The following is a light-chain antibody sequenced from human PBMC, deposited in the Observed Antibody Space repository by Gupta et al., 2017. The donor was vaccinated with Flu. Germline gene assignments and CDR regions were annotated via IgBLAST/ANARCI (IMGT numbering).Light chain of an antibody. CDR1: SSNIGSNY. V-gene: IGLV1-47*01. CDR2: RNN. J-gene: IGLJ3*02. CDR3: AAWDDSLSGLWV. Sequence: QSELTQPPAASGTPGQRVTISCSGSSSNIGSNYVYWYQQLPGTAPKLLIYRNNQRPSGVPDRFSGSKSGTSASLAISGLRSEDEADYYCAAWDDSLSGLWVFGGGTKLTAL.